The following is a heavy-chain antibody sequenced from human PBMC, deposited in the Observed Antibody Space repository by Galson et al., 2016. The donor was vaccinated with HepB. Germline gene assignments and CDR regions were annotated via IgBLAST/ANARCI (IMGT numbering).Heavy chain of an antibody. V-gene: IGHV4-34*01. J-gene: IGHJ1*01. CDR2: ITRGGST. Sequence: SETLSLTCSVYHESSSGYYWTWIRQPPGKGLEWIGEITRGGSTNYDPSLKSRVTMSFDMSNNHFSLNMTSVTAADTAVYYCARGPHLEDWGQGTPVTVSS. CDR1: HESSSGYY. CDR3: ARGPHLED. D-gene: IGHD1-1*01.